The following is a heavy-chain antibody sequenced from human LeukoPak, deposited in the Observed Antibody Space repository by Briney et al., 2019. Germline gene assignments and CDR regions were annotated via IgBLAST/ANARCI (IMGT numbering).Heavy chain of an antibody. D-gene: IGHD1-26*01. J-gene: IGHJ4*02. V-gene: IGHV3-21*01. CDR2: ISSSSSYI. CDR1: GFTFSSYS. Sequence: GGSLRLSCAASGFTFSSYSMNWVRQAPGKGLEWVSSISSSSSYIYYADSVKGRFTISRDNAKNTLYLQMNSLRAEDTAVYYCAKGRLQWELLPGDYWGQGTLVTVSS. CDR3: AKGRLQWELLPGDY.